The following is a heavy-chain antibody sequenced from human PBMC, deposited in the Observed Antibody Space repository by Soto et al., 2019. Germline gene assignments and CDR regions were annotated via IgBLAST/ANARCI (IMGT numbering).Heavy chain of an antibody. CDR1: GGSISSYY. V-gene: IGHV4-59*08. J-gene: IGHJ3*02. Sequence: QVQLQESGPGLVKPSETLSLTCTVSGGSISSYYWSWIRQPPGKGLEWIGNIYYIGTTNYNPSLKSRVTLSVDTSKNQFSLKLSSVTAADTAVYYCARGSIAAASGAFDIWGQGTVVTVSS. CDR3: ARGSIAAASGAFDI. CDR2: IYYIGTT. D-gene: IGHD6-13*01.